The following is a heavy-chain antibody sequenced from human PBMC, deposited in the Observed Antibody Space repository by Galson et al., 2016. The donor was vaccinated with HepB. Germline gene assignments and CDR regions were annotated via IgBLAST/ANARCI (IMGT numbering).Heavy chain of an antibody. J-gene: IGHJ3*02. CDR2: ISNSGGRT. D-gene: IGHD3-22*01. Sequence: SVRLSCAASGFTFRSYDMTWVRQAPGKGLEWVSEISNSGGRTYYAHSVKGRFTISRDNSKNTLSLQMNSLRAEDTAVYYCAKDPNYYDSSGYIWGAFDIWGQGTMVTVSS. CDR3: AKDPNYYDSSGYIWGAFDI. CDR1: GFTFRSYD. V-gene: IGHV3-23*01.